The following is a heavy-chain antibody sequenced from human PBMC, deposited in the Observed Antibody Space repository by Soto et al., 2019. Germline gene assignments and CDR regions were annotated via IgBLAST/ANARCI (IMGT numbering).Heavy chain of an antibody. J-gene: IGHJ3*02. CDR1: GYIFTSYW. CDR3: ARPLLPDYYDSSVGAFDI. D-gene: IGHD3-22*01. Sequence: GESLKISCNGSGYIFTSYWTSWVRQMPGKGLEWMGRIDPSDSYTNYSPSFQGHVTISADKSISTAYLQWSSLKASDTAMYYCARPLLPDYYDSSVGAFDIWGQGTMVTVSS. CDR2: IDPSDSYT. V-gene: IGHV5-10-1*01.